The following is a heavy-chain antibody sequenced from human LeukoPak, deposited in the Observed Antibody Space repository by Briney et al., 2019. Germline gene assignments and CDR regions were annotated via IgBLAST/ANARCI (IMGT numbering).Heavy chain of an antibody. V-gene: IGHV3-21*01. CDR2: ISSSSSYI. CDR3: ASQPDFWSDPEPY. CDR1: GFTFSSYS. D-gene: IGHD3-3*01. J-gene: IGHJ4*02. Sequence: PGGSLRLSCAASGFTFSSYSMNWVRQAPGKGLEWVSSISSSSSYIYYADSVKGRFTISRDNAKNSLYLQMNSLRAEDTAVYYCASQPDFWSDPEPYWGQGTLVTVSS.